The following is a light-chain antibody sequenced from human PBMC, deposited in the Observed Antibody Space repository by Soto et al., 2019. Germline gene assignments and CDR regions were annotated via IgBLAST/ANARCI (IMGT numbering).Light chain of an antibody. V-gene: IGLV2-14*01. CDR3: SSKTSSGTLYV. CDR2: EVS. J-gene: IGLJ1*01. Sequence: QSALTQPASVSGSPGQSITISCTGSSSDVGGSKYVYWYQQHPGKAPRLVIYEVSYRPSGVSNRFSGSKSGNTASLTVSGLQAEDEADYYCSSKTSSGTLYVFGTGTQLTVL. CDR1: SSDVGGSKY.